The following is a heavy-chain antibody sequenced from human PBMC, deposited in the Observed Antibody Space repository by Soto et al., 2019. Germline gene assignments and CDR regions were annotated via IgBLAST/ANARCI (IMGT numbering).Heavy chain of an antibody. CDR1: GASVSSNYYS. D-gene: IGHD1-26*01. V-gene: IGHV4-30-4*01. J-gene: IGHJ4*02. Sequence: QVQLQESGPGLVEPSQTLSLTCTVSGASVSSNYYSWSWIRQPPGRDLEWIGHIYNGGSTYSTPSLNSRVTVSLDTSKNQFSLNLSSVTAADTAVYYCARGPSGDKVDDWGQGTLVTVSS. CDR2: IYNGGST. CDR3: ARGPSGDKVDD.